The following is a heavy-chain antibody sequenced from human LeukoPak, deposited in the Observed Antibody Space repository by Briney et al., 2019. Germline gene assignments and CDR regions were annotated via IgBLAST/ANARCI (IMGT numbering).Heavy chain of an antibody. CDR2: VWYDGSNK. V-gene: IGHV3-33*01. CDR3: ARDRWFGDEDSFDI. J-gene: IGHJ3*02. CDR1: GFTFSTDG. Sequence: GRSLRLSCAASGFTFSTDGMPWVRQAPGKGLEWVAVVWYDGSNKYYADSVKGRFTISRDNSKNTLYLQMNSLRAEDTAIYYCARDRWFGDEDSFDIWGQGTMVTVSS. D-gene: IGHD3-10*01.